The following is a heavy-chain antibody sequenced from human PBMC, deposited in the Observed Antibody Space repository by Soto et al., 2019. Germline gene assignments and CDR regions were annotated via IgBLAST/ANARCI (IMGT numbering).Heavy chain of an antibody. Sequence: EFLKISCRSSGYSLTRFWIGWVRLMPGKGLEWIGIIYPGDSDTTYSPSFQGQVTISVDKSITTAYLQWSSLKASDSAIYYCARHRIDSSGYYLDFWGQGSLVTVSS. J-gene: IGHJ4*02. CDR1: GYSLTRFW. CDR2: IYPGDSDT. V-gene: IGHV5-51*01. CDR3: ARHRIDSSGYYLDF. D-gene: IGHD3-22*01.